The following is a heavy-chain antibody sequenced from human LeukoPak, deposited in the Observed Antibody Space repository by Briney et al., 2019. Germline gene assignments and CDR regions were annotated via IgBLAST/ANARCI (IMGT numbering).Heavy chain of an antibody. CDR3: AKSKYFDWLFDY. CDR2: ISGSGGSA. Sequence: GGSLRLSCAASGFTFSSYAMSWVRQAPGRGLEWVSAISGSGGSAYYADSVKGRFTISRDNSKNTLYLQMNSLRAEDTAVYYCAKSKYFDWLFDYWGQGTLVTVSS. CDR1: GFTFSSYA. V-gene: IGHV3-23*01. D-gene: IGHD3-9*01. J-gene: IGHJ4*02.